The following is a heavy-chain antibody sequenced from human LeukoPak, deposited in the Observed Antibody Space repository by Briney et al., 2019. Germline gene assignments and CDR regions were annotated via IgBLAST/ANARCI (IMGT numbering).Heavy chain of an antibody. Sequence: GGSLRLSCAASGFTFSSYSMNWVRQAPGKGLEWVSSISSSSSYIYYADSVKGRFTISRDNAKNSLYLQMNSLRAEDTAVYYCAIDSPEYSSSYDYWGQGTLVTVSS. CDR3: AIDSPEYSSSYDY. CDR1: GFTFSSYS. V-gene: IGHV3-21*01. CDR2: ISSSSSYI. J-gene: IGHJ4*02. D-gene: IGHD6-6*01.